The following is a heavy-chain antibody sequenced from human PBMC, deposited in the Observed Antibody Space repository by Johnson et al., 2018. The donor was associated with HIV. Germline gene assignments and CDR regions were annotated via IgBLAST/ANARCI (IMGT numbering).Heavy chain of an antibody. CDR3: ARDSDSSSCYSEFDI. CDR1: GFTFSSYA. J-gene: IGHJ3*02. CDR2: ISYDGSNK. Sequence: QVQLLGSGGGVVQPGRSLRLSCAASGFTFSSYAMHWVRQAPGKGLEWVAVISYDGSNKYYADSVKGRFTISRDNSKNTLYLQMNSLRAEDTAVYYCARDSDSSSCYSEFDIWGQGTMVTVSS. D-gene: IGHD6-13*01. V-gene: IGHV3-30-3*01.